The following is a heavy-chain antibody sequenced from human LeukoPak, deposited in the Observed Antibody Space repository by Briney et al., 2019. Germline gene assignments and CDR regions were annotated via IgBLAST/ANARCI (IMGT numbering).Heavy chain of an antibody. CDR2: ISAYNGNT. CDR1: GYTFTSYG. Sequence: GASVKVSCKASGYTFTSYGISRVRQAPGQGLEWMGWISAYNGNTNYAQKVQGRVTMTTDTSTSTAYMELRSLRSDDTAVYYCARVETTEGRSWYREFDYWGQGTLVTVSS. V-gene: IGHV1-18*01. D-gene: IGHD6-13*01. CDR3: ARVETTEGRSWYREFDY. J-gene: IGHJ4*02.